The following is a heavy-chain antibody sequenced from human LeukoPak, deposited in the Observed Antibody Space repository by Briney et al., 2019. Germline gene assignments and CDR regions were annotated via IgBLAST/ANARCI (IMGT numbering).Heavy chain of an antibody. CDR1: GYSISSGYY. CDR2: IDHSGST. J-gene: IGHJ3*02. D-gene: IGHD6-13*01. Sequence: SETLSLTCAVSGYSISSGYYWGWIRQPPGKGLEWIGSIDHSGSTYYNPSLKSRVTISVDTSKNQFSLKLSSVTAADTAVYYCAGDHSSSWSTNAFDIWGQGTMVTVSS. CDR3: AGDHSSSWSTNAFDI. V-gene: IGHV4-38-2*02.